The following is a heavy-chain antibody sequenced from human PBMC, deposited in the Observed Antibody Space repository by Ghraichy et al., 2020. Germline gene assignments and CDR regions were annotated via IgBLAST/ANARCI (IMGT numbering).Heavy chain of an antibody. V-gene: IGHV1-18*01. CDR2: ISAYNGNT. CDR1: GYTFTSYG. Sequence: ASVKVSCKASGYTFTSYGISWVRQAPGQGLEWMGWISAYNGNTNYAQKLQGRVTMTTDTSTSTAYMELRSLRSDDTAVYYCARDLSYYDFWSGYYNSWSHYYYYMDVWGKGTTVTVSS. CDR3: ARDLSYYDFWSGYYNSWSHYYYYMDV. D-gene: IGHD3-3*01. J-gene: IGHJ6*03.